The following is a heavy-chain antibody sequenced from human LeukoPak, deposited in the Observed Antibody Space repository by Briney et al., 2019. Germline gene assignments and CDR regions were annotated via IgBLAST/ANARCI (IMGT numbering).Heavy chain of an antibody. CDR2: IIPIFGTA. V-gene: IGHV1-69*13. CDR1: GGTFSSYA. J-gene: IGHJ4*02. CDR3: ARALCSGGSCYLFAQPTHFDY. Sequence: ASVKVSCKASGGTFSSYAISWVRQAPGQGLEGMGGIIPIFGTANYAQKFQGRVTITADESTSTAYMELSSLRSEDTAVYYCARALCSGGSCYLFAQPTHFDYWGQGTLVTVSS. D-gene: IGHD2-15*01.